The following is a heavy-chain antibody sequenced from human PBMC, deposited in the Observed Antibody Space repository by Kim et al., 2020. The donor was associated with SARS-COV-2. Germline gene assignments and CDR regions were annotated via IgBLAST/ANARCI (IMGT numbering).Heavy chain of an antibody. D-gene: IGHD6-13*01. CDR3: ARGPGYSSSWYGARNWFDP. Sequence: ERYVEINHIASNNYNPAHKSQVTISVYTSKNQFSRKLSSVTAADTAVYYCARGPGYSSSWYGARNWFDPWGQGTLVTVSS. V-gene: IGHV4-34*01. J-gene: IGHJ5*02. CDR2: INHIASN.